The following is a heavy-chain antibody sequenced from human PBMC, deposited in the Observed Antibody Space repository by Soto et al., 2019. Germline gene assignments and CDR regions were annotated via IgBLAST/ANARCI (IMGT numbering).Heavy chain of an antibody. Sequence: SETLSLTCTVSGGSISSHYWSWIRQPPGKGLEWIGYIYYGGSTNYNPSLKSRVTISVDTSKNQFSLKLSSVTAADTAVYYCARDYYDLLTGYRAEYFQHWGQGTLVTVSS. CDR1: GGSISSHY. J-gene: IGHJ1*01. CDR2: IYYGGST. CDR3: ARDYYDLLTGYRAEYFQH. V-gene: IGHV4-59*11. D-gene: IGHD3-9*01.